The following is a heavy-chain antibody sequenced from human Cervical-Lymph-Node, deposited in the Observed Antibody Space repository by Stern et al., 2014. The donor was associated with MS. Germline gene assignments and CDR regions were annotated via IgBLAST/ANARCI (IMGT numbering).Heavy chain of an antibody. CDR3: SRDADGYSLVFGY. V-gene: IGHV4-30-4*01. J-gene: IGHJ4*02. CDR2: IHNSGTT. Sequence: QVQLVESGPGLVKPSQTLSLTCAVSGGSISSAEYYWSWIRQSPGNGLEWIGYIHNSGTTYYNPSLKSRVTISVDTSKNQFSLKLRSVTAADTAVYYCSRDADGYSLVFGYWGRGTLVTVSS. D-gene: IGHD5-24*01. CDR1: GGSISSAEYY.